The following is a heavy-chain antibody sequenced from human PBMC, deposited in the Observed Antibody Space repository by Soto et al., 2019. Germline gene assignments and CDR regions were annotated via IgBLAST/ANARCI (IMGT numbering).Heavy chain of an antibody. D-gene: IGHD3-10*01. CDR2: INHSGST. V-gene: IGHV4-34*01. J-gene: IGHJ2*01. CDR3: ARGRGDGYNQHWYFDL. CDR1: GGSFSGYY. Sequence: QVHLQQWGAGLLKPSETLSLTCAVYGGSFSGYYWSWIGQPPGKGLEWIGEINHSGSTNYNPSLKSRVSISVGTSNNQFSLKLSSVTAADTAVYYCARGRGDGYNQHWYFDLWGRGTLVTVSS.